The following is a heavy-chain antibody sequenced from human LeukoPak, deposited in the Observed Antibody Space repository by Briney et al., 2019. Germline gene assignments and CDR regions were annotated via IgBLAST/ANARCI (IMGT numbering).Heavy chain of an antibody. CDR3: ARVGGTTVTQGFDY. V-gene: IGHV4-59*06. Sequence: SETLSLTCTVSGGSISSYYWSWIRQHPGKGLEWIGYIYYSGSTYYNPSLKSRVTISVDTSKNQFSLKLSSVTAADTAVYYCARVGGTTVTQGFDYWGQGTLVTVSS. CDR1: GGSISSYY. CDR2: IYYSGST. J-gene: IGHJ4*02. D-gene: IGHD4-17*01.